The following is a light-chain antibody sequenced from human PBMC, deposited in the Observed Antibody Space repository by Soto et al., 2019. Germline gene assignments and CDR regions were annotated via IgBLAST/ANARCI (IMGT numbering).Light chain of an antibody. CDR1: QSVSTF. Sequence: EIVLTQSPATLSLSPGERATLSCRASQSVSTFLGWYQQKPGQAPRLLISDASNRATGIPARFSGSGSGTDFTLTISSLEPEEFAIYYCQQRSNWPPTFGQGTRLEIK. J-gene: IGKJ5*01. CDR3: QQRSNWPPT. CDR2: DAS. V-gene: IGKV3-11*01.